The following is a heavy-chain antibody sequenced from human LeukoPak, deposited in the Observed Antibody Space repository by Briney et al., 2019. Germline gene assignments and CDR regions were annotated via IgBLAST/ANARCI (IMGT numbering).Heavy chain of an antibody. J-gene: IGHJ6*03. CDR2: MNPNSGNT. CDR3: ARVGYIGGVTFYYHYYYYMDV. CDR1: GYTFTSYD. V-gene: IGHV1-8*01. D-gene: IGHD3-10*01. Sequence: ASVKVSCKASGYTFTSYDINWVRQATGQGLEWMGWMNPNSGNTGYAQKFQGRVTMTRNTSISTAYMELSSLRSEDTAVYYCARVGYIGGVTFYYHYYYYMDVWGKGTTVTISS.